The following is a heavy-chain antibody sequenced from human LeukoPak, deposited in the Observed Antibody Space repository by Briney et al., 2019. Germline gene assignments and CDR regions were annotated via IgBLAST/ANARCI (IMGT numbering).Heavy chain of an antibody. CDR3: ARESSGIDYYYYYYMDV. Sequence: TSETLSLTCTVSDGSISSYYWSWIRQPAGKGLEWIGRIYTSGSTNYNPSLKSRVTMSVDTSKNQFSLKLSSVTAADTAVYYCARESSGIDYYYYYYMDVWGKGTTVTISS. V-gene: IGHV4-4*07. J-gene: IGHJ6*03. CDR1: DGSISSYY. D-gene: IGHD3-10*01. CDR2: IYTSGST.